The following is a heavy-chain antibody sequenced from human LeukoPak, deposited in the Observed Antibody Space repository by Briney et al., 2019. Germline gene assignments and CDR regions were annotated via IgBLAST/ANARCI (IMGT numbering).Heavy chain of an antibody. CDR2: IKYDGREI. CDR3: ARDPYKNKDYSNYGAFDI. V-gene: IGHV3-7*01. Sequence: PGGSLRLSCAASEFSFSDSWMTWVRKAPGKGLEWVASIKYDGREIQYVDTVKGRFTISRDNAKRPLYLEMTSLRVEDTAVFYCARDPYKNKDYSNYGAFDIWGQGTMVTVSS. D-gene: IGHD4-11*01. CDR1: EFSFSDSW. J-gene: IGHJ3*02.